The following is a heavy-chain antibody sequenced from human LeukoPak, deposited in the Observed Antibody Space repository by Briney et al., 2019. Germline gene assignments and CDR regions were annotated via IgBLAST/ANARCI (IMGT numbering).Heavy chain of an antibody. J-gene: IGHJ4*02. V-gene: IGHV1-3*01. CDR3: ARDLVAVAGPLDY. Sequence: ASVKVSRKASGYTFTSYAMHWVRQAPGQRLEWMGWINAGNGNTKYSQKFQGRVTITRDTSASTAYMELSSLRSEDTAVYYCARDLVAVAGPLDYWGQGTLVTVSS. CDR2: INAGNGNT. CDR1: GYTFTSYA. D-gene: IGHD6-19*01.